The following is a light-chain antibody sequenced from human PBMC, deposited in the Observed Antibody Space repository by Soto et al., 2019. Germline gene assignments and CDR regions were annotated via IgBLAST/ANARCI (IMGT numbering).Light chain of an antibody. V-gene: IGLV2-23*01. CDR3: CSYAGSSTSWV. J-gene: IGLJ3*02. CDR1: RSDVGSYTL. Sequence: QPALTQPASVSGSPGQSITISCTGTRSDVGSYTLVSWYQQHPGRAPKLLIYEDNKRPSGVSYRFSGSKSGNTASLTISGLQADDEADYYCCSYAGSSTSWVFGGGTKVTVL. CDR2: EDN.